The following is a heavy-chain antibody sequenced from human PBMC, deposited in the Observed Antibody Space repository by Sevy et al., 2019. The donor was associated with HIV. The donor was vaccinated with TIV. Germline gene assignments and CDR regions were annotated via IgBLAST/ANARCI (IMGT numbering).Heavy chain of an antibody. Sequence: GGSLRHSCAASGFTFSDYYMTWIRQAPGKGLEWVAYITSSGDTIYYADSVKGRFTISRDNAKNSLYLQMNNLRAEDTAVYYCAREYDYSHYAFDYWGQGTLVTVSS. CDR3: AREYDYSHYAFDY. CDR2: ITSSGDTI. J-gene: IGHJ4*02. CDR1: GFTFSDYY. D-gene: IGHD4-4*01. V-gene: IGHV3-11*01.